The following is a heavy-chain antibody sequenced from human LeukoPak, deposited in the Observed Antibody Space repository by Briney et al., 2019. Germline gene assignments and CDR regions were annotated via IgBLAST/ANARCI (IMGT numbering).Heavy chain of an antibody. CDR1: GYTFTSYD. CDR3: AREGLGVAAADTYYYYGMDV. V-gene: IGHV1-8*01. J-gene: IGHJ6*02. D-gene: IGHD6-13*01. CDR2: MNPNSGNT. Sequence: EASVKVSCKASGYTFTSYDINWVRQATGQGLEWMGWMNPNSGNTGYAQKFQGRVTMTRNTSISTAYMELSSLRSEDTAVYYCAREGLGVAAADTYYYYGMDVWGQGTTVTVSS.